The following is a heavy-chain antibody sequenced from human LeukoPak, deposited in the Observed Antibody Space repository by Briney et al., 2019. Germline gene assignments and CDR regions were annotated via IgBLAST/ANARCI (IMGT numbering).Heavy chain of an antibody. J-gene: IGHJ4*02. V-gene: IGHV4-39*07. CDR2: IYHSGST. D-gene: IGHD2-15*01. CDR3: ARAFGCSGGSCYRFFDY. CDR1: GGSISSGNYY. Sequence: PPETLSLTCTVSGGSISSGNYYWGWIRQPPGKGLEWIGSIYHSGSTYYNPSLKSRVTISVDTSKNQFSLKLSSVTAADTAVYYCARAFGCSGGSCYRFFDYWGQGTLVTVSS.